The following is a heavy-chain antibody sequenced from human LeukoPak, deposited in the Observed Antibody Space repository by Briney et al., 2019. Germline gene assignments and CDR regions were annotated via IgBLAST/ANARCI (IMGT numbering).Heavy chain of an antibody. V-gene: IGHV1-18*01. Sequence: ASVKVSCKASGYTFTSYGISWVRQAPGQGLEWMGWISAYNGNTNYAQKLQGRVTMTTDTSTSTAYMELRSLRSDDTAVYYCARDLKWLTYFDAFDIWGQGTMVTVSS. CDR1: GYTFTSYG. CDR3: ARDLKWLTYFDAFDI. J-gene: IGHJ3*02. D-gene: IGHD5-12*01. CDR2: ISAYNGNT.